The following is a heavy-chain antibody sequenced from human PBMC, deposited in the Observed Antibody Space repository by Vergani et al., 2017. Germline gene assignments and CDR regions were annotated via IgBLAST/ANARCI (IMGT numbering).Heavy chain of an antibody. CDR2: ISAYNGNT. V-gene: IGHV1-18*04. D-gene: IGHD2-8*01. J-gene: IGHJ6*02. CDR3: ARENVVLVYAKRYYYYGMDV. Sequence: QVQLVQSGAEVKKPGASVKVSCKASGYTFTSYGISWVRQAPGQGLEWMGWISAYNGNTNYAQKLQGRVTMTTDTATSTAYMELSSLRPEDTAVYYCARENVVLVYAKRYYYYGMDVWGQGTTVTVSS. CDR1: GYTFTSYG.